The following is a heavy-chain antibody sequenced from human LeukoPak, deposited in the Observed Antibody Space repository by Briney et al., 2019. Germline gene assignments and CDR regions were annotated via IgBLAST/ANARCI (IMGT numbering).Heavy chain of an antibody. D-gene: IGHD5-18*01. V-gene: IGHV1-46*01. CDR1: GYTFTSYY. CDR2: INPSGGST. J-gene: IGHJ3*02. CDR3: ARVGARQIQLWLGGAFDI. Sequence: GASVKVSCKASGYTFTSYYIHWVRQAPGQGLEWMGIINPSGGSTTYAQNFQGRVTMTTDTSTSTAYMELRSLRSDDTAVYYCARVGARQIQLWLGGAFDIWGQGTMVTVSS.